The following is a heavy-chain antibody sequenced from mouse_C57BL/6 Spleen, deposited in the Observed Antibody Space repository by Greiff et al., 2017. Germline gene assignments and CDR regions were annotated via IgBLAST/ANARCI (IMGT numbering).Heavy chain of an antibody. D-gene: IGHD4-1*01. CDR3: ATGSNALAMDY. CDR2: ISSGSSTI. CDR1: GFTFSDYG. Sequence: EVKLVESGGGLVKPGGSLKLSCAASGFTFSDYGMHWVRQAPEKGLEWVAYISSGSSTIYYADTVKGRFTISRDNAKNTLFLQMTSLRSEDTAMYYCATGSNALAMDYWGQGTSVTVSS. V-gene: IGHV5-17*01. J-gene: IGHJ4*01.